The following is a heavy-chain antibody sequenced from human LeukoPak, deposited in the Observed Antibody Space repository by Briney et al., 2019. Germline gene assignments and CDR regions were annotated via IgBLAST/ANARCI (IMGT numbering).Heavy chain of an antibody. CDR2: ISAYNGNT. CDR3: ARDGQWLVGLYYFDY. Sequence: ASVKVSCKASGYTFTSYGISWVRQAPGQGLEWMGWISAYNGNTNYAQKFQGRVTMTRDTSISTAYMELSRLRSDDTTVYYCARDGQWLVGLYYFDYWGQGTLVTVSS. J-gene: IGHJ4*02. D-gene: IGHD6-19*01. CDR1: GYTFTSYG. V-gene: IGHV1-18*01.